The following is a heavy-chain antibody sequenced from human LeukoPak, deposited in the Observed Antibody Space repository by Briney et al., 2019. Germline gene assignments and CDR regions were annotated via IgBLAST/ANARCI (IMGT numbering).Heavy chain of an antibody. CDR3: ARLSNYSPPSFDY. CDR2: TNPSSGST. CDR1: GFTFTSHY. J-gene: IGHJ4*02. V-gene: IGHV1-46*01. D-gene: IGHD4-11*01. Sequence: GASLKVSCKASGFTFTSHYIHWVRQAPGLGLEWMGLTNPSSGSTTYAQRFQGRVTLTRDKSTGTVYLELSSLRSEDTAVYYCARLSNYSPPSFDYWGQGTLVTVSS.